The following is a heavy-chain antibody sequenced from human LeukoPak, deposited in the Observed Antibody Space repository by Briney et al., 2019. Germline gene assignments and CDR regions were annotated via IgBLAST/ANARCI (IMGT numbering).Heavy chain of an antibody. D-gene: IGHD3-3*01. J-gene: IGHJ4*02. CDR3: ARSNYFWSGYYTSYFDY. CDR2: INPNSGGT. Sequence: ASVKVSCKASGYTFTGYYMHWVRQAPGQGLEWMRWINPNSGGTNYAQKFQGRVTMTRDTSISTAYMELSRLRSDDTAVYYCARSNYFWSGYYTSYFDYWGQGTLVTVSS. CDR1: GYTFTGYY. V-gene: IGHV1-2*02.